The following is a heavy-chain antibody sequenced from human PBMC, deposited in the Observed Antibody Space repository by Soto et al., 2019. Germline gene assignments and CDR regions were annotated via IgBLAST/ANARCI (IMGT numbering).Heavy chain of an antibody. CDR1: GASISSTNW. D-gene: IGHD6-19*01. Sequence: SETLSLTCAVSGASISSTNWWTWVRQPPGKGLEWVGEIHHSGSTNYNPSLKSRVGISVDESKNQFSLTLNSVTATDTAVYYCARDPDNSGLNFDHWGQGTLVTVSS. J-gene: IGHJ4*02. V-gene: IGHV4-4*02. CDR2: IHHSGST. CDR3: ARDPDNSGLNFDH.